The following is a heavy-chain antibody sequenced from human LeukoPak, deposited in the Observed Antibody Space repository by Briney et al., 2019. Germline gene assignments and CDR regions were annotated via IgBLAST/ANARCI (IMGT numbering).Heavy chain of an antibody. Sequence: ASVKVSCKASGYTFTSYAMNWVRQAPGQGLEWMGWINTNTGNPTYAQGFTGRFVFSLDTSVSTAYLQISSLKAEDTAVYCCARDGDSSGSDWYFDLWGRGTLVTVSS. J-gene: IGHJ2*01. CDR1: GYTFTSYA. V-gene: IGHV7-4-1*02. D-gene: IGHD3-22*01. CDR2: INTNTGNP. CDR3: ARDGDSSGSDWYFDL.